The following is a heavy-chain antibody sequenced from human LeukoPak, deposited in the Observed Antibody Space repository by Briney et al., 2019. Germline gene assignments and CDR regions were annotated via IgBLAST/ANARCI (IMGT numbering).Heavy chain of an antibody. CDR2: IIPILGIA. Sequence: ASVKVSCKASGYTFSIYGITWVRQAPGQGLEWMGRIIPILGIANYAQKFQGRVTITADKSTSTAYMELSSLRSEDTAVYYCASITGQDYWGQGTLVTVSS. CDR1: GYTFSIYG. V-gene: IGHV1-69*04. D-gene: IGHD1-20*01. CDR3: ASITGQDY. J-gene: IGHJ4*02.